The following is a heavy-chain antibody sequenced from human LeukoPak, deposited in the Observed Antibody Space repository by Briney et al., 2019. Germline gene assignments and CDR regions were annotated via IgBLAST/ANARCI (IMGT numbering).Heavy chain of an antibody. CDR3: ARPSYDILTGYSMGIGY. Sequence: SETLSLTCTVSGGSISSSSAYWGWIRQPPGKGLEWIGSIYYSKNTYYNPSLKSRVTISVDTSKNQFSLKLSSVTAADTAVYYCARPSYDILTGYSMGIGYWGQGTLVTVSS. CDR2: IYYSKNT. CDR1: GGSISSSSAY. V-gene: IGHV4-39*01. D-gene: IGHD3-9*01. J-gene: IGHJ4*02.